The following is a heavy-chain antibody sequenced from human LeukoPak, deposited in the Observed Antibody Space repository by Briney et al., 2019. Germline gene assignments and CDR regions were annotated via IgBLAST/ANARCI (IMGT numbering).Heavy chain of an antibody. D-gene: IGHD5-12*01. V-gene: IGHV3-7*01. CDR1: GFTFSSYW. CDR3: ARARSGYDY. J-gene: IGHJ4*02. CDR2: IRDDGSEK. Sequence: QPGGSLRLSCAASGFTFSSYWMTWVRQAPGKGLEWVANIRDDGSEKYYVDSVKGRLTISRDNAKNSLYLRMNSLRAEDTAVYYCARARSGYDYWGQGTLVTVSS.